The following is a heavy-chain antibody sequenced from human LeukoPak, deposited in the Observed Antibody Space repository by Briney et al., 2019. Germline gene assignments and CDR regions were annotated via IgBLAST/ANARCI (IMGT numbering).Heavy chain of an antibody. Sequence: GGSLRLSCAASGFTFSSYAMHWVRQAPGKGLEWVAVISYDGSNKYYADSVKGRFTISRDNSKNTLYLQMNSLRAEDTAVYYCAKNEDIVATIPSYWYFDLWGRGTLVTVSS. CDR3: AKNEDIVATIPSYWYFDL. CDR1: GFTFSSYA. J-gene: IGHJ2*01. CDR2: ISYDGSNK. D-gene: IGHD5-12*01. V-gene: IGHV3-30-3*02.